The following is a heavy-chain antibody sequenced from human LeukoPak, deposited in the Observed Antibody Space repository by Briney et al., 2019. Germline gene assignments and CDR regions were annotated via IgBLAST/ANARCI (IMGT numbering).Heavy chain of an antibody. CDR1: GGSISSYY. CDR3: ARDLALGYSPSSSCSSPLFDY. CDR2: IHTTGGT. V-gene: IGHV4-4*07. J-gene: IGHJ4*02. Sequence: SETLSLTCTVSGGSISSYYWGWIRQPAGKGLEWIGRIHTTGGTRYNPSLKSRTTMSLDASKNQFTLKLSSVTAADTAVYYCARDLALGYSPSSSCSSPLFDYWGQGTLVTVSS. D-gene: IGHD2-2*01.